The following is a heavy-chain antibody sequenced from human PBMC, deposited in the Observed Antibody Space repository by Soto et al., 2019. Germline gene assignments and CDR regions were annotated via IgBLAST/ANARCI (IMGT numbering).Heavy chain of an antibody. CDR2: IYYSGST. Sequence: ETLSLTCTVSGGSISSYYWSWIRQPPGKGLEWIGYIYYSGSTNYNPSLKSRVTISVDTSKNQFSLKLSSVTAADTAVYYCARDGGPVDAFDIWGQGTMVTVSS. D-gene: IGHD3-3*01. J-gene: IGHJ3*02. CDR1: GGSISSYY. CDR3: ARDGGPVDAFDI. V-gene: IGHV4-59*01.